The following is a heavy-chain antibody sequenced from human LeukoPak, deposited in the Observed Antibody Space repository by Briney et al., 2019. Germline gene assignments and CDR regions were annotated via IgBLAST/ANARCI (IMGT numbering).Heavy chain of an antibody. Sequence: GMSVSLLCAASGFTFRNRGEHWVRQAPGKGLEWVAVIWYDGSNQYYADSVKGRFTISRDNSKNTLWLQMNSLRAEDTAVYYCARDIASDRCDYWGQGTPVTVSS. D-gene: IGHD6-13*01. J-gene: IGHJ4*02. CDR2: IWYDGSNQ. CDR1: GFTFRNRG. V-gene: IGHV3-33*01. CDR3: ARDIASDRCDY.